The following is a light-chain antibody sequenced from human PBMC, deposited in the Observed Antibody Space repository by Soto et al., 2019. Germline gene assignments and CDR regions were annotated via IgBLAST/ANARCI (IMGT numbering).Light chain of an antibody. Sequence: DIVMTQSPDSLAVSLGERATIDCKSSSNIKNYFSWYQQKPGQPPKLIYWASTREYGVPDRFSGSGSGTDFTLTISSLQAEDVAVYYCQQYFSTPYTFGQGTKLEIK. J-gene: IGKJ2*01. CDR3: QQYFSTPYT. CDR1: SNIKNY. CDR2: WAS. V-gene: IGKV4-1*01.